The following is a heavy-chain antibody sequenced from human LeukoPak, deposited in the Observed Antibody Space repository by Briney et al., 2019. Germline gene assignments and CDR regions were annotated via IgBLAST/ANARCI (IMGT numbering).Heavy chain of an antibody. CDR3: ASEEEYSSSSPLDY. CDR2: ISYDGSNK. Sequence: PGGSLRLSCAASGFTFSSYGMHWVRQAPGKGLEWVAVISYDGSNKYYADSVKGRFTISRDNSKNTLYLQMNSLRAEDTAVYYCASEEEYSSSSPLDYWGQGTLVTVSS. CDR1: GFTFSSYG. D-gene: IGHD6-6*01. V-gene: IGHV3-30*03. J-gene: IGHJ4*02.